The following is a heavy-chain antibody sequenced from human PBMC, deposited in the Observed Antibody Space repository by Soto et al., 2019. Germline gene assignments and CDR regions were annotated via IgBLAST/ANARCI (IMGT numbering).Heavy chain of an antibody. CDR1: GFTFSSYG. J-gene: IGHJ5*02. D-gene: IGHD6-13*01. CDR2: ISYDGSNK. CDR3: AKGGYSSSWGDNWFDP. V-gene: IGHV3-30*18. Sequence: VGSLRLSCAASGFTFSSYGMHWVRQAPGKGLEWVAVISYDGSNKYYADSVKGRFTISRDNSKNTLYLQMNSLRAEDTAVYYCAKGGYSSSWGDNWFDPWGQGTLVTVSS.